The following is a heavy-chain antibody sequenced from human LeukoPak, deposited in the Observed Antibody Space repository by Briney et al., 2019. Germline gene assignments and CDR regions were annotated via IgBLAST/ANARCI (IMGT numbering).Heavy chain of an antibody. CDR1: GFTFSSYA. CDR2: ISGSGGST. D-gene: IGHD3-22*01. CDR3: AKSITMIVVVIPHGAFDI. J-gene: IGHJ3*02. Sequence: GGSLRLSCAASGFTFSSYAMSWVRQAPGKGLEWVSAISGSGGSTYYADSVKGRFTISRDNSKNTLCLQMNSLRAEDTAVYYCAKSITMIVVVIPHGAFDIWGQGTMVTVSS. V-gene: IGHV3-23*01.